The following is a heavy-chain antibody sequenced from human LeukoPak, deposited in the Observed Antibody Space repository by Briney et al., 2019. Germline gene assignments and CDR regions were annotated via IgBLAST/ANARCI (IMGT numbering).Heavy chain of an antibody. J-gene: IGHJ3*02. D-gene: IGHD6-13*01. V-gene: IGHV4-59*08. CDR1: GGSISSYY. CDR3: ARQGSSSWYKAFDI. CDR2: IYYSGST. Sequence: PSETLSLTCTVSGGSISSYYWSWIRQPPGKGLEWIGYIYYSGSTNYNPSLKSRVTISVDTSKNQFSLKLSSVTAADTAVYYCARQGSSSWYKAFDIWGQGTMVTVSS.